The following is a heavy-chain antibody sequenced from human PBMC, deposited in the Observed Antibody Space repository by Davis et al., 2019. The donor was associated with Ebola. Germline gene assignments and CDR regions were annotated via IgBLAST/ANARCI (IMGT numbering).Heavy chain of an antibody. D-gene: IGHD3-22*01. J-gene: IGHJ4*02. CDR3: AKDLYNSDSSGPGY. CDR1: GFTFSSSG. CDR2: ISYDASNK. V-gene: IGHV3-30*18. Sequence: GESLKISCAASGFTFSSSGMHWVRQAPGKGLEWVALISYDASNKYYADSVKGRFTISRDNSKNTLYLQMNSLRAEDTAVYYCAKDLYNSDSSGPGYWGQGTLVTVSS.